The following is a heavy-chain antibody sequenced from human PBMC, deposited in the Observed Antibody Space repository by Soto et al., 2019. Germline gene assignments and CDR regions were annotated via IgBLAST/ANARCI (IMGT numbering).Heavy chain of an antibody. D-gene: IGHD3-16*02. Sequence: SLRLSCLASGFTFDDCAMHWVRQAPGKGPEWVSGISWDSATVGYAEAVKGRFTITRDDAKNSLYLQMDSLRREDTALYYCVQGRYPTMATPLDHWRQGTLVTVS. CDR3: VQGRYPTMATPLDH. V-gene: IGHV3-9*01. J-gene: IGHJ5*02. CDR1: GFTFDDCA. CDR2: ISWDSATV.